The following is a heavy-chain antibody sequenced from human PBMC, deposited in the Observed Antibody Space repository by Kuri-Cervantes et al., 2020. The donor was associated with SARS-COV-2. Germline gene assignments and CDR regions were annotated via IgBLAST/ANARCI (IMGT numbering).Heavy chain of an antibody. D-gene: IGHD3-22*01. CDR1: GGSFSGYY. Sequence: ESLKISCAVYGGSFSGYYWGWIRQPPGKGLEWIGNIFHTGNAYYNPSLKSRVTISGDTSKNQVSLKLSSVTAADTAVYYCASQDDTSGFYYAYDYWGQGTLVTVSS. CDR3: ASQDDTSGFYYAYDY. V-gene: IGHV4-34*12. J-gene: IGHJ4*02. CDR2: IFHTGNA.